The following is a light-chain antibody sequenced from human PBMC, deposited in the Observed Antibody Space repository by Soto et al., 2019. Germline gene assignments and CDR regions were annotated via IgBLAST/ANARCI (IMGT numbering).Light chain of an antibody. CDR3: TSYRYSISLVV. CDR1: SIDVGIYNY. V-gene: IGLV2-14*01. J-gene: IGLJ2*01. CDR2: EVS. Sequence: QSVLTQPASVSGSPGQTITITCTGTSIDVGIYNYVSWYQHHPGKAPKLITYEVSNRPSGVSNRFSGSKSGNTASRTISGLQAEDEAVYYCTSYRYSISLVVFGGGTKLTVL.